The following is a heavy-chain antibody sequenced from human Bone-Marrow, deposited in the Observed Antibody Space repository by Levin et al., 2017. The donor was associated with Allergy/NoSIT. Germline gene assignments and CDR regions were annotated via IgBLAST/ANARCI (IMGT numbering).Heavy chain of an antibody. D-gene: IGHD3-3*02. Sequence: PGGSLRLSCKGSGYSFSSYWIAWVRQMPGKGLEWMGIIYPGDSNTKYSPSFQGQVTISADKSIRTAYLQWRRLKASDTAMYYCARPIFINTWRGEYFLYWGQGTPVTVSS. CDR1: GYSFSSYW. V-gene: IGHV5-51*01. CDR3: ARPIFINTWRGEYFLY. J-gene: IGHJ1*01. CDR2: IYPGDSNT.